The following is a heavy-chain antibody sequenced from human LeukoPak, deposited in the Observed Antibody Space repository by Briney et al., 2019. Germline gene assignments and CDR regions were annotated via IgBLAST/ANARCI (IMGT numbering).Heavy chain of an antibody. CDR2: IYTSGST. J-gene: IGHJ4*02. CDR3: ARESYGGNPYYFDY. V-gene: IGHV4-4*07. D-gene: IGHD4-23*01. CDR1: GGSISSYY. Sequence: PSETLSLTCTVSGGSISSYYWSWTRQPAGKGLEWIGRIYTSGSTNYNPSLKSRVTMSVDTSKNQFSLKLSSVTAADTAVYYCARESYGGNPYYFDYWGQGTLVTVSS.